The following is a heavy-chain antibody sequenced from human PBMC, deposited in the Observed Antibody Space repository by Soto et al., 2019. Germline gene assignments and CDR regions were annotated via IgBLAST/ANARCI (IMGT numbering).Heavy chain of an antibody. CDR3: ARAPPHDYGDYYFDY. V-gene: IGHV4-59*08. Sequence: SETLSLTCTVSGGSISSYYWSWIRQPPGKGLEWIGYIYYSGSTNYNPSLKSRVTISVDTSKNQFSLKLSSVTAADTAVYYCARAPPHDYGDYYFDYWGQGTLVTVS. J-gene: IGHJ4*02. D-gene: IGHD4-17*01. CDR2: IYYSGST. CDR1: GGSISSYY.